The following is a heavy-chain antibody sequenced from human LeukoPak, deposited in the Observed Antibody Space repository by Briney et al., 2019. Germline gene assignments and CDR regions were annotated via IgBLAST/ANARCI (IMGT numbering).Heavy chain of an antibody. J-gene: IGHJ3*02. CDR1: GGSISSYY. CDR3: SRELAVDGSSAFDI. Sequence: SGTLSLTCTVSGGSISSYYWSWIRQPPGKGLEWMGYTSYSGSTNYNPSLKGRVHISVNTSKSNSTWKLTSVTVADAATANFSRELAVDGSSAFDIWGQGTMATVS. V-gene: IGHV4-59*01. CDR2: TSYSGST. D-gene: IGHD6-19*01.